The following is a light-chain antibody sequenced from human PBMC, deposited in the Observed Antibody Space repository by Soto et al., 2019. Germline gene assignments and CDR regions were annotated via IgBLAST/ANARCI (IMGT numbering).Light chain of an antibody. J-gene: IGKJ1*01. V-gene: IGKV1-39*01. CDR2: DAA. Sequence: IEVTQSPSSLAASLGDRVTITCRASQTISTYVNWYRQKSGAAPELLIYDAATLQSGVPSRFRGGASGTDFTLTISSLQLEDFATYYCQQSSSSPLTFGQGTKVEIK. CDR1: QTISTY. CDR3: QQSSSSPLT.